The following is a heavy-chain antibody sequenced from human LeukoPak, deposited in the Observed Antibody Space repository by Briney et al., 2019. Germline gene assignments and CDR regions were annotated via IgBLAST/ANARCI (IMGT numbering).Heavy chain of an antibody. CDR2: INPNSGGT. V-gene: IGHV1-2*02. CDR1: GYNFNAYY. CDR3: ARGEWLVLGDH. D-gene: IGHD3-3*01. J-gene: IGHJ4*02. Sequence: GASVKVSCKASGYNFNAYYMHCVRQAPGQGLEWMGWINPNSGGTNYAQKFQGRATLTRDTSINTVYMEVNRLTSDDTVVYYCARGEWLVLGDHWGQGTPVTVSS.